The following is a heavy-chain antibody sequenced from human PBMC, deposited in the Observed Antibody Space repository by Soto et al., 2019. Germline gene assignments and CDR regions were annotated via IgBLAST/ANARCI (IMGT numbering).Heavy chain of an antibody. Sequence: GGSLRLSCAASGFTFSNYAVSWVRQAPGKGLEWVSTISGSGGSTYYADSVKGRFTISRDNSKNTLYLQMNSLRAEDTAVFYCAKDQGSSWYEIDYWGQGTLVTVSS. CDR1: GFTFSNYA. CDR2: ISGSGGST. D-gene: IGHD6-13*01. CDR3: AKDQGSSWYEIDY. V-gene: IGHV3-23*01. J-gene: IGHJ4*02.